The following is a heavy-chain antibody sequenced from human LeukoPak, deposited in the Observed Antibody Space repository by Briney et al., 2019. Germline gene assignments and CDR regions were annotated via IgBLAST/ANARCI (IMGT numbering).Heavy chain of an antibody. CDR1: GYTFTSYD. CDR2: MNPNSGNT. D-gene: IGHD3-16*02. CDR3: ARVRLGELSLLDY. V-gene: IGHV1-8*01. J-gene: IGHJ4*02. Sequence: PSVKVSCKASGYTFTSYDINWVRQATGQGLEWTGWMNPNSGNTGYAQKFQGRVTMTRNTSISTAYMELSSLRSEDTAVYYCARVRLGELSLLDYWGQGTLVTVSS.